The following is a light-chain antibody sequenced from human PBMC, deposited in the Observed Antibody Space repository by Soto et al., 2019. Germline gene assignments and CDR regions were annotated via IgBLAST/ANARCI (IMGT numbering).Light chain of an antibody. CDR3: SSYAGSNNLV. CDR2: EVT. CDR1: SSDVGGYHY. J-gene: IGLJ2*01. Sequence: QSALTQPPSASGSPGQSVTISCTGTSSDVGGYHYVSWYQQHPGKAPKLMIHEVTKRPSGVPDRFSGFKSGNTASLTVSGLQGEDEADYYCSSYAGSNNLVFGGGTKVTVL. V-gene: IGLV2-8*01.